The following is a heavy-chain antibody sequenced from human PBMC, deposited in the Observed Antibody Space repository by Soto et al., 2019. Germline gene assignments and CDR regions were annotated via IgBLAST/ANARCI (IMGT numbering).Heavy chain of an antibody. V-gene: IGHV3-23*01. D-gene: IGHD6-19*01. CDR1: GFTFNSYA. CDR3: AKGGSGWYKNYFDC. CDR2: VSGSGGST. J-gene: IGHJ4*02. Sequence: QPGGSLRLSCAVSGFTFNSYAMSWVRQAPGKALEWVSSVSGSGGSTYYADSVKGRFTISRDNSKNTLYLQLNSLGADDAAVYYCAKGGSGWYKNYFDCWGQGTLVTVSS.